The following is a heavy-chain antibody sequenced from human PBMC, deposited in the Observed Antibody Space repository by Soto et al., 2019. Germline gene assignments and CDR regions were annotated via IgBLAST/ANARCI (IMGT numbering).Heavy chain of an antibody. CDR2: IIANDEK. CDR3: ARSGGRTYYSGSGSRNWIDP. D-gene: IGHD3-10*01. V-gene: IGHV2-26*01. Sequence: QVTLRESGPVRVKPTETLTLTCTVSRFSLSNPRMGVSWIRQTPGKALEWLADIIANDEKSYSTSLKSRLAISKDTTRSQVVLTMTNVDPLDSGTYYCARSGGRTYYSGSGSRNWIDPWRQGTLVTVSS. J-gene: IGHJ5*02. CDR1: RFSLSNPRMG.